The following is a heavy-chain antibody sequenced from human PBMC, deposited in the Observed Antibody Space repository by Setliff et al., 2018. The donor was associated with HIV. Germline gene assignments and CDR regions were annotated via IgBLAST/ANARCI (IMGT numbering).Heavy chain of an antibody. CDR3: ARSRTSSGYYGVTGYGMDV. CDR2: IYHSGST. V-gene: IGHV4-4*02. D-gene: IGHD3-22*01. Sequence: SETLSLTCAVSGGSISSNWWSWVRQSPGKGLEWIGEIYHSGSTYYNPSLKSRVTISVDTSKNQFSLKLNSVTTADTAVYYCARSRTSSGYYGVTGYGMDVWGQGTTVTVSS. J-gene: IGHJ6*02. CDR1: GGSISSNW.